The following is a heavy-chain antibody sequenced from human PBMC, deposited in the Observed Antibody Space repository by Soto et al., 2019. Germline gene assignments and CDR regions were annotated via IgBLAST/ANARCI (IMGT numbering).Heavy chain of an antibody. CDR3: AKDQFEYSSSDGMDV. J-gene: IGHJ6*02. CDR1: GLSFTSYA. Sequence: VSRRLSRPASGLSFTSYAMIWVRQAPGKGLEWVSAISGSGGSTYYADSVKGRFTISRDNSKNTLYLQMNSLRAEDTAVYYCAKDQFEYSSSDGMDVWGQGTTVTVSS. V-gene: IGHV3-23*01. D-gene: IGHD6-6*01. CDR2: ISGSGGST.